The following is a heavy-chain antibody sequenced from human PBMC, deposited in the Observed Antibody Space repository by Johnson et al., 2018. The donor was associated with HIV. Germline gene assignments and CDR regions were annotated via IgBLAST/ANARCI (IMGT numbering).Heavy chain of an antibody. D-gene: IGHD4-17*01. CDR1: GFTFRSFA. Sequence: QVQLVESGGGVVQPGRSLRLSCAASGFTFRSFAMHWVRQAPGKGLEWVALILDDVSTTYFVDSVKGRFTISRDNSKNTLYLQMSSLSAEDTAVYYCARARMTTVTNDAFDIWGQGTMVTVSS. V-gene: IGHV3-30*04. CDR3: ARARMTTVTNDAFDI. CDR2: ILDDVSTT. J-gene: IGHJ3*02.